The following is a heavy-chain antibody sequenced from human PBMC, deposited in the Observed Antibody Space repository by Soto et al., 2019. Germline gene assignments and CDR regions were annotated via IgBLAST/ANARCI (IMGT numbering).Heavy chain of an antibody. CDR2: IYYSGST. CDR3: ARDAPRGTTYNWFDP. Sequence: SETLSLPCTVSGGSISSGGYYWSWIRQHPGKGLEWIGYIYYSGSTYYNPSLKSRVTISVDTSKNQFSLKLSSVTAADTAVYYCARDAPRGTTYNWFDPWGQGTLVTVSS. D-gene: IGHD1-7*01. V-gene: IGHV4-31*02. CDR1: GGSISSGGYY. J-gene: IGHJ5*02.